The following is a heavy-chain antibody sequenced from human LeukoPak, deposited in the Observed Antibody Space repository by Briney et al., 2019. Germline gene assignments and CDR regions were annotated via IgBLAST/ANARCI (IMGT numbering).Heavy chain of an antibody. D-gene: IGHD4-17*01. V-gene: IGHV4-4*07. J-gene: IGHJ4*02. CDR2: IYTSGST. CDR3: ASPGEYYGDYFAY. CDR1: GGSISSYY. Sequence: SETLSLTCTVSGGSISSYYWSWIRQPAGKGLERIGRIYTSGSTNYNPSLKSRVTMSVDTSKNQFSLKLSSVTAADTAVYYCASPGEYYGDYFAYWGQGTLVTVSS.